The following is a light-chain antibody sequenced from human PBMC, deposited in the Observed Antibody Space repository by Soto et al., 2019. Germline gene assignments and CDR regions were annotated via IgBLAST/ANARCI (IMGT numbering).Light chain of an antibody. V-gene: IGKV3-20*01. CDR3: QQYGTSYT. J-gene: IGKJ2*01. CDR1: QSVSSSY. CDR2: GAS. Sequence: EIVLTQSPGTLSLSPGERATLSCMASQSVSSSYLAWDQQKPGQAPRLLIYGASSRATGIPDRFSGSGSGTDFILTISRLESEDFAVYYCQQYGTSYTFGQGTKLEIK.